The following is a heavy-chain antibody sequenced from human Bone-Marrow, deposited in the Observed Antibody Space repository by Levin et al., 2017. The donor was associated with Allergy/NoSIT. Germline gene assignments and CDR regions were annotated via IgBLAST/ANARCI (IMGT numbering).Heavy chain of an antibody. CDR3: ARKGDYSSGWPRGIDY. CDR2: IYYSGST. Sequence: SETLSLTCTVSGGSFSSSSYYWGWIRQPPGKGLEWIGSIYYSGSTYYNPSLQSRVTISVDTSKNQFSLKLSSVTAADTAVYYCARKGDYSSGWPRGIDYWGQGTLVTVSS. V-gene: IGHV4-39*01. D-gene: IGHD6-19*01. J-gene: IGHJ4*02. CDR1: GGSFSSSSYY.